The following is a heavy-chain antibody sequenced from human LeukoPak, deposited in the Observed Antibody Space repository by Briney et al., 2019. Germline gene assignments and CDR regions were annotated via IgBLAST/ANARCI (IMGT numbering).Heavy chain of an antibody. D-gene: IGHD3-22*01. V-gene: IGHV3-7*01. CDR2: IKQDGSEK. J-gene: IGHJ4*02. CDR3: ARERNVYDSSGYYFDY. Sequence: GGSLRLSCAASGFTFSSYWMSWVRQAPGKGLEWVANIKQDGSEKYYVDSVKGRFTISRDNAKNSLYLQMNSLRAEDTAVYYCARERNVYDSSGYYFDYWSQGTLVTASS. CDR1: GFTFSSYW.